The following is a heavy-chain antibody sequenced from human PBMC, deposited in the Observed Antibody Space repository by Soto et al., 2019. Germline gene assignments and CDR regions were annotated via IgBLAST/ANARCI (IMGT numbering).Heavy chain of an antibody. CDR3: ARGYGDLEINWFDP. V-gene: IGHV1-69*13. D-gene: IGHD3-3*01. J-gene: IGHJ5*02. Sequence: SVKVSCKASGGTFSSYAISWVRQAPGQGLEWMGGIIPIFGTANYAQKFQGRVTITADESTSTAYMELSSLRSEDTAVYYCARGYGDLEINWFDPWGQGTLVTVSS. CDR2: IIPIFGTA. CDR1: GGTFSSYA.